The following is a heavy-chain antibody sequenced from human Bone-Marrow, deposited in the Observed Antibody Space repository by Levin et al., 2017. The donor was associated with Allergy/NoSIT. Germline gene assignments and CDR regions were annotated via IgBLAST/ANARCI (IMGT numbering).Heavy chain of an antibody. Sequence: PGGSLRLSCAASGFTFSSYGIHWVRRAPGKGLEWVSVISFDGSYRYYGDSVRDRFSISRDTSKNTVYLQMNSLRPEDTAIYYCARDPRMGRYDILSGIDFWGQGTLVAVSS. V-gene: IGHV3-30*03. CDR3: ARDPRMGRYDILSGIDF. J-gene: IGHJ4*02. D-gene: IGHD3-9*01. CDR1: GFTFSSYG. CDR2: ISFDGSYR.